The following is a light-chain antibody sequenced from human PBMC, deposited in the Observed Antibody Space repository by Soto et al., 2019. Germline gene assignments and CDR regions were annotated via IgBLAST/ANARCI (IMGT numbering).Light chain of an antibody. CDR1: QSVSSK. Sequence: EIVLTQSPATLSVSPGETVILSCRASQSVSSKLAWYQHKPGQGPRLLIYGASTRATGIPARFSGGGSGTEFTLGISSLQSEDFAVYYCQQYNDWAPWTFGQGTKVEIK. CDR3: QQYNDWAPWT. J-gene: IGKJ1*01. V-gene: IGKV3-15*01. CDR2: GAS.